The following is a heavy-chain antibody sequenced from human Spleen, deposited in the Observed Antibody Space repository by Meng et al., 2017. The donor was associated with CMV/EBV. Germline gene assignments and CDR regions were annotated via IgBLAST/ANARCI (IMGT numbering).Heavy chain of an antibody. Sequence: ASVKVSCKASGYTFTSYDINWVRQATGQGLEWMGWMNPNSGNTGYAQKFQGRVTMTRDTSISTAYMELSSLRSDDTAVYYRARVRQRITKPFDYWGQGTLVTVSS. CDR1: GYTFTSYD. D-gene: IGHD3-10*01. CDR3: ARVRQRITKPFDY. CDR2: MNPNSGNT. J-gene: IGHJ4*02. V-gene: IGHV1-8*01.